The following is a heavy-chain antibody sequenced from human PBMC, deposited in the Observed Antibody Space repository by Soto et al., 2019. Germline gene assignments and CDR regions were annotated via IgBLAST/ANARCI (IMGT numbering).Heavy chain of an antibody. D-gene: IGHD6-6*01. Sequence: EVQLVESGGGLVQPGGSLRLSCAASGFTFSSYWMHWVRQAPGKGLVWVSRINSDGSSTSYADSVKGRFTISRDNAKNALDLEMNCLRAENRAVYYCSRVNSSSFVSNHEYWGQGSLVTVSS. CDR1: GFTFSSYW. V-gene: IGHV3-74*01. CDR2: INSDGSST. J-gene: IGHJ4*02. CDR3: SRVNSSSFVSNHEY.